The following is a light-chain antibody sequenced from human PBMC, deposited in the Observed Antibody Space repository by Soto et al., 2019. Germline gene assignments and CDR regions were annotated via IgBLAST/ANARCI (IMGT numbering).Light chain of an antibody. CDR1: DSDVGSYNL. V-gene: IGLV2-23*01. CDR3: CSYAGSSTYLV. CDR2: EGS. Sequence: QSALTQPASVSGSPGQSVTISCTGTDSDVGSYNLVSWYQQHPGRAPKLILYEGSKRPSGISSRFSGSKSGNTASLTISGLQAEDEADYHCCSYAGSSTYLVFGGGTKVTVL. J-gene: IGLJ3*02.